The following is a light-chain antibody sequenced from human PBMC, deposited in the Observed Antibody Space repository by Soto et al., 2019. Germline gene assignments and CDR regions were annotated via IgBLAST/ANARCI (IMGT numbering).Light chain of an antibody. CDR2: GAS. CDR1: QRVSSNY. CDR3: QQYGSLPWA. J-gene: IGKJ1*01. V-gene: IGKV3-20*01. Sequence: EIVLTQSPGALSLSPGERATLSCRASQRVSSNYVAWYQQKSGQAPRRLIYGASSRATGIPDRFSGSGSGTDFTVTISRLEPEDFAVYYCQQYGSLPWAFGQGTKVEIK.